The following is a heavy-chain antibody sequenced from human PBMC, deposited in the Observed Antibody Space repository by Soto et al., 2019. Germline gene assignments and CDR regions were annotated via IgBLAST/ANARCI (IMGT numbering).Heavy chain of an antibody. D-gene: IGHD2-2*02. J-gene: IGHJ5*02. CDR1: SGTLTSYA. Sequence: ASSGTLTSYAIRRVRQAPGQGLEWMGGIIPIFGTANYAQKFQGRVTITADESTSTAYMELSSLRSEDTAVYYCAGGYCSSTSCYSRRSYCLRPWGPGT. CDR3: AGGYCSSTSCYSRRSYCLRP. V-gene: IGHV1-69*01. CDR2: IIPIFGTA.